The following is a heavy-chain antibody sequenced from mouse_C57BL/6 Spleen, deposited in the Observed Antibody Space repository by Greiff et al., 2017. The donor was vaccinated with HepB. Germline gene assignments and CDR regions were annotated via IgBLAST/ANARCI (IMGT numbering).Heavy chain of an antibody. CDR3: AREGYYGSSYDY. D-gene: IGHD1-1*01. J-gene: IGHJ2*01. V-gene: IGHV1-18*01. Sequence: VQLQQSGPELVKPGASVKIPCKASGYTFTDYNMDWVKQSHGKSLEWIGDINPNNGGTNYNQKFKGKATLTVDKSSSTAYMELRSLTSEDTAVYYCAREGYYGSSYDYWGQGTTLTVSS. CDR2: INPNNGGT. CDR1: GYTFTDYN.